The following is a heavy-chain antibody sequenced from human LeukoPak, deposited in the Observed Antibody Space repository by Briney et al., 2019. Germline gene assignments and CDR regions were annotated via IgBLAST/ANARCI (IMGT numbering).Heavy chain of an antibody. V-gene: IGHV3-7*03. CDR1: GFTFSRSW. D-gene: IGHD1-26*01. CDR2: INEDGSVK. Sequence: PGGSLRLSCAASGFTFSRSWMTWVRQASGEGLEWLGNINEDGSVKNYVGSVKGRFTISRDNSKDTLYLQLNSLRVEDTAVYYCAKNRGAGSHYYYHINVWGKGTTVTVSS. J-gene: IGHJ6*03. CDR3: AKNRGAGSHYYYHINV.